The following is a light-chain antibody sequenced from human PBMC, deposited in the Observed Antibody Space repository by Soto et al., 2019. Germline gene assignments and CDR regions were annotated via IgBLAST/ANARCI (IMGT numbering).Light chain of an antibody. V-gene: IGKV3-20*01. CDR2: DAS. CDR3: QQFSSYPLT. CDR1: QTVTDNY. J-gene: IGKJ4*01. Sequence: EIVMTQSPGTLPLSPGERATLYCRASQTVTDNYFAWYQQKPGQAPRLLIYDASSRATGIPDRFSGGGSGTDFTLTISRLEPEDFAVYYCQQFSSYPLTFGGGTKVDTK.